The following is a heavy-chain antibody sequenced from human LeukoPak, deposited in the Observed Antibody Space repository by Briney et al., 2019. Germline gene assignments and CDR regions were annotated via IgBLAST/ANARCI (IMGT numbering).Heavy chain of an antibody. Sequence: SETLSLTCTVSGGSVSSGSYYWSWIRQPPGKGLEWIGYIYYSGSTNYNPSLKSRVTISADTSKNQFSLKLSSVTAADTAVYYCARYVDTAMVPFDYWGQGTLVTVSS. D-gene: IGHD5-18*01. CDR1: GGSVSSGSYY. V-gene: IGHV4-61*01. J-gene: IGHJ4*02. CDR3: ARYVDTAMVPFDY. CDR2: IYYSGST.